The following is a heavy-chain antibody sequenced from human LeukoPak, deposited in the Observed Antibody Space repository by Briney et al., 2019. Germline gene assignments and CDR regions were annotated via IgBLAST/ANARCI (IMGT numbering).Heavy chain of an antibody. CDR2: ISGSGDST. V-gene: IGHV3-23*01. Sequence: GSLRLSCAASGFTFSSYAMSWVRQAPGKGLEWVSAISGSGDSTYYGDSVKGRFTISRDNSKNTLYLQMNSLRAEDTAVYYCAKTRPLDSSSWSHGDYWGQGNPGHRLL. CDR3: AKTRPLDSSSWSHGDY. D-gene: IGHD6-13*01. CDR1: GFTFSSYA. J-gene: IGHJ4*02.